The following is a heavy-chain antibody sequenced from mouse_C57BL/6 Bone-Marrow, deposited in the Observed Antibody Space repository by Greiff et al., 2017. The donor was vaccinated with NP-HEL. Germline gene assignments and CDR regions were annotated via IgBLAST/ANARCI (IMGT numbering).Heavy chain of an antibody. V-gene: IGHV14-4*01. J-gene: IGHJ3*01. CDR3: TGPGWFAY. Sequence: EVHLVESGAELVRPGASVKLSCTASGFNIKDDYMHWVKQRPEQGLEWIGWIDPENGDTEYASKFQGKATITADTSSNTAYLQLSSLTSEDTAVYYCTGPGWFAYWGQGTLVTVSA. CDR1: GFNIKDDY. CDR2: IDPENGDT.